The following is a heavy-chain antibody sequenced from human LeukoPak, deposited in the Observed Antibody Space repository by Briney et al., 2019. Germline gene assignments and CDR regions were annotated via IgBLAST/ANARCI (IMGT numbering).Heavy chain of an antibody. CDR3: TKGGRSTGPFAP. V-gene: IGHV3-23*01. D-gene: IGHD1-14*01. CDR2: ISSDGCGT. J-gene: IGHJ5*02. CDR1: GFTFSSSV. Sequence: GGSLRLSCADSGFTFSSSVLSWVRQAPGKGLEWVSTISSDGCGTYYADSVKGRFTISRDNSKNTLHLQMSSLKVDDTADYFCTKGGRSTGPFAPWGQGTLVTVSS.